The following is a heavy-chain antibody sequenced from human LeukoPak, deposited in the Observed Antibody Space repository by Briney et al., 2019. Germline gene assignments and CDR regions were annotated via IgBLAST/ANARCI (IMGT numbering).Heavy chain of an antibody. V-gene: IGHV3-23*01. CDR1: GFTFSSSA. D-gene: IGHD2-15*01. Sequence: PGGSLRLSCAASGFTFSSSAMSWVRQAPGKGLEWVSAISNNGGYTYYADSVQGRFTISRDNSKSTLCLQMNSLRAEDTAVYYCAKQLGYCSDGSCYFLYWGQGTQVTVSS. J-gene: IGHJ4*02. CDR3: AKQLGYCSDGSCYFLY. CDR2: ISNNGGYT.